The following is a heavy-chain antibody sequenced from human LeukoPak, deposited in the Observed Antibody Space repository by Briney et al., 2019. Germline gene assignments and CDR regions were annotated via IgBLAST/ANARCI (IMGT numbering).Heavy chain of an antibody. CDR3: ARQPYTSMSPFDY. J-gene: IGHJ4*02. V-gene: IGHV4-59*08. CDR1: GGSIGTSY. D-gene: IGHD5-18*01. CDR2: VSYSGNT. Sequence: SETLSLTCTVSGGSIGTSYWSWIRQPPGKGLEWIGYVSYSGNTNYNPSLKSRVTVSVDSSKNQFSLKLSSVTAADTAVYYCARQPYTSMSPFDYWGQGTLVTVSS.